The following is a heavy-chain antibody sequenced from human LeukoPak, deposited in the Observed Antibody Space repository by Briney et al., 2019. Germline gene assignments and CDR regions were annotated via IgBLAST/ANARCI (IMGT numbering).Heavy chain of an antibody. V-gene: IGHV4-59*01. D-gene: IGHD2-15*01. CDR3: ARVGYCSGGSCDGYYYGMDV. CDR2: IYYSGST. J-gene: IGHJ6*02. CDR1: GDSISSYY. Sequence: PSETLSLTCTVSGDSISSYYWSWIRQPAGKGLEWIGYIYYSGSTNYNPSLKSRVTISVDTSKNQFSLKPSSVTAADTAVYYCARVGYCSGGSCDGYYYGMDVWGQGTTVTVSS.